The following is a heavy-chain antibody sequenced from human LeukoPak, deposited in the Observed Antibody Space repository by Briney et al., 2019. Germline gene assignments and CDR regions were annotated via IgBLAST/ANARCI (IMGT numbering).Heavy chain of an antibody. Sequence: PGGSLRLSCVASGFTFSSYGMHWVRQAPGKGLEWVAFISYDGSNENIADSVKGRFIISRDNSKNTLYLQMNSLRAEDTAVYYCARGLRYSDYWGQGTLVTVSS. D-gene: IGHD3-22*01. CDR3: ARGLRYSDY. CDR2: ISYDGSNE. CDR1: GFTFSSYG. J-gene: IGHJ4*02. V-gene: IGHV3-30*03.